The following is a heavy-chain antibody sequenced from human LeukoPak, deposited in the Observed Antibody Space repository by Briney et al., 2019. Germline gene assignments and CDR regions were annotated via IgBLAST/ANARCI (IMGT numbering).Heavy chain of an antibody. V-gene: IGHV4-4*07. CDR2: IYTSGST. J-gene: IGHJ6*02. D-gene: IGHD6-13*01. Sequence: TSETLSLTCTVSGGSISSYYWSWIRQPAGKGLEWIGRIYTSGSTNYNPSLKSRVTMSVDTSKNQFSLKLSSVTAADTAVYYCARDVPAAGIFYGMDVWGQGTKVTVSS. CDR3: ARDVPAAGIFYGMDV. CDR1: GGSISSYY.